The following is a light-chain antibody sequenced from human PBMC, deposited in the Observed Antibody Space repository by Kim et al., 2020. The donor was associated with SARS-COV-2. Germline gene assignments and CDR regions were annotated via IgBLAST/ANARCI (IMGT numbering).Light chain of an antibody. J-gene: IGLJ1*01. V-gene: IGLV3-9*01. CDR2: GNT. CDR1: NIGSTN. CDR3: QVWDSSTEV. Sequence: SVSLGQPARITCGGNNIGSTNVHWYQQKPGQSPVLVIYGNTNRPSGIPERFSGSNSGNTATLTISSAQAADEADYYCQVWDSSTEVFGTGTKVTVL.